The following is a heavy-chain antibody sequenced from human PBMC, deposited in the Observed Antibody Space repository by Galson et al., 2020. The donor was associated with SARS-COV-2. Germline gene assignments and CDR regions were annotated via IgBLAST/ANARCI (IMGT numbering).Heavy chain of an antibody. CDR2: INHSGST. J-gene: IGHJ4*02. Sequence: TLSLSCAADGRSFSGHYRNWIRQSPGKRPHSIGGINHSGSTNYISSFNRRVTLSVDRSKNQFALRLRSVTAADTAVYYCVRASRPPVVSIFIGRPNNFDYWSQGSLVTVAS. D-gene: IGHD3-3*01. CDR1: GRSFSGHY. CDR3: VRASRPPVVSIFIGRPNNFDY. V-gene: IGHV4-34*01.